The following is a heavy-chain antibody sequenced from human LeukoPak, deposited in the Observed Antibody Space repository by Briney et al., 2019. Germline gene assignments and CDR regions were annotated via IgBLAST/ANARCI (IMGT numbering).Heavy chain of an antibody. CDR1: GFTFSSYA. D-gene: IGHD1-26*01. J-gene: IGHJ4*02. V-gene: IGHV3-64*01. CDR2: ICSNGGST. CDR3: ARSSGSYIGDVDY. Sequence: GGSLRLSCAASGFTFSSYAMHWVRQAPGKGLEYVSAICSNGGSTYYANSVKGRFTISRDNSKNTLYLQMGSLRAEDMAVYYCARSSGSYIGDVDYWGQGTLVTVSS.